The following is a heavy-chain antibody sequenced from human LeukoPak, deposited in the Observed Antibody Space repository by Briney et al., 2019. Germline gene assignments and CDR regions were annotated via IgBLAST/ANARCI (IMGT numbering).Heavy chain of an antibody. CDR3: ARGAYYYDSSGHYGPDAFDI. D-gene: IGHD3-22*01. J-gene: IGHJ3*02. CDR2: IYSGGST. CDR1: GFTVSSNY. V-gene: IGHV3-66*01. Sequence: GGSLRLSCAASGFTVSSNYMSWVRQAPGKGLEWVSVIYSGGSTYYADSVKGRFTISRDNSKNTLYLQMNSLRAEDTAVYYCARGAYYYDSSGHYGPDAFDIWGQGTMVTVSS.